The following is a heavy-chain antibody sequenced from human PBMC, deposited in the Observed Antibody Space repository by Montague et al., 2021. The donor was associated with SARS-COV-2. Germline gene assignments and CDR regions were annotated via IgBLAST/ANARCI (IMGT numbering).Heavy chain of an antibody. J-gene: IGHJ6*02. Sequence: SETLSLTCAVYGGSFSGYYWSWIRQPPGKGLEWIGEINHSGSTNYNPSLKSRVTISVDTSMNQFSLKLSSVTAADMAVYYCARVRYYGSGTPLGMDVWGQGTTVTVSS. CDR1: GGSFSGYY. CDR3: ARVRYYGSGTPLGMDV. D-gene: IGHD3-10*01. V-gene: IGHV4-34*01. CDR2: INHSGST.